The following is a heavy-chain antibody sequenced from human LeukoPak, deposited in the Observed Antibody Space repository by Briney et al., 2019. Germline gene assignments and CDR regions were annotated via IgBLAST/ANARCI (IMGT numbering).Heavy chain of an antibody. CDR3: ARGYSYGYASAPTWYMDV. V-gene: IGHV3-20*04. CDR2: INWNGGST. D-gene: IGHD5-18*01. J-gene: IGHJ6*03. Sequence: GGSLRLSCAASGFTFDDYGMSWVRQAPGKGLEWVSGINWNGGSTGYADSVKGRFTISRDNAKNSLYLQMNSLRAEDTSLYYCARGYSYGYASAPTWYMDVWGKGTTVTVSS. CDR1: GFTFDDYG.